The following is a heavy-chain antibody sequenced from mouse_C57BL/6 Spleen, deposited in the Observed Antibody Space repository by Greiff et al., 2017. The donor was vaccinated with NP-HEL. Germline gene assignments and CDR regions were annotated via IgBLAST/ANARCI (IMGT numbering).Heavy chain of an antibody. D-gene: IGHD3-2*02. CDR2: IHPSDSDT. V-gene: IGHV1-74*01. Sequence: QVQLKQPGAELVKPGASVKVSCKASGYTFTSYWMHWVKQRPGQGLEWIGRIHPSDSDTNYNQKFKGKATLTVDKSSSTAYMQLSSLTSEDSAVYYCATAGSSGPGDFDYWGQGTTLTVSS. CDR3: ATAGSSGPGDFDY. CDR1: GYTFTSYW. J-gene: IGHJ2*01.